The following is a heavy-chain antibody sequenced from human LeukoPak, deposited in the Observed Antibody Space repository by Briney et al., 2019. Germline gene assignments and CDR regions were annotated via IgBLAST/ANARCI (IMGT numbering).Heavy chain of an antibody. V-gene: IGHV3-23*01. CDR1: GFTFSGYS. CDR2: ICANNNNT. Sequence: TGGSLRLSCSASGFTFSGYSMSWVRQAPGKGLEWVSVICANNNNTFYGDSMKGRFTISRDNPKNTLYLQMNSLRAEDTAVYFCAKRGVVIRVILVGFHKEAYYFDSWGQGALVTVSS. CDR3: AKRGVVIRVILVGFHKEAYYFDS. D-gene: IGHD3-22*01. J-gene: IGHJ4*02.